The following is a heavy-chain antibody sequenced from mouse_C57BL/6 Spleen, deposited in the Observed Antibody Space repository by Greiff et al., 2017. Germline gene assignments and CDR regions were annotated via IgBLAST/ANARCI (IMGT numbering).Heavy chain of an antibody. Sequence: QVQLKESGAELVKPGASVKISCKASGYAFSSYWMNWVKQRPGKGLEWIGQIYPGDGDTNYNGKFKGKATLTADKSSSTAYMQLSSLTSEDSAVYFCARRDDYAWFAYWSQGTLVTVSA. CDR3: ARRDDYAWFAY. CDR2: IYPGDGDT. CDR1: GYAFSSYW. D-gene: IGHD2-4*01. V-gene: IGHV1-80*01. J-gene: IGHJ3*01.